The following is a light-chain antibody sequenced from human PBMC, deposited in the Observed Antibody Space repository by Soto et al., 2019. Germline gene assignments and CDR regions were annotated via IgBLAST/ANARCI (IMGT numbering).Light chain of an antibody. V-gene: IGLV2-14*01. CDR3: SSYTSSSTPYV. Sequence: QSALTQPASVSGSPGQSITISCTGTSSDVGGYNYVSWYQQHPGKAPKLMIYEVSNRPSGVSNRFSGSKSGNTASLTISGLQAEDEADYYCSSYTSSSTPYVFGXGTKVTVL. CDR2: EVS. CDR1: SSDVGGYNY. J-gene: IGLJ1*01.